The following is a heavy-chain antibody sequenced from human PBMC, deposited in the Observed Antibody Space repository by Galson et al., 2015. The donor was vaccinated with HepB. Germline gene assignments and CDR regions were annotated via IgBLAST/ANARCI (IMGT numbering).Heavy chain of an antibody. CDR3: AAGGDYYGMDV. Sequence: SVKVSCKASGYTFTSHDVSWVRQATGQGLEWMGWMNPNSGNTGYAQKFQGKVTMTRNTSISTAYMEVSSLTSEDTAVYYCAAGGDYYGMDVWGQGTTVTVSS. D-gene: IGHD1-26*01. V-gene: IGHV1-8*01. CDR2: MNPNSGNT. J-gene: IGHJ6*02. CDR1: GYTFTSHD.